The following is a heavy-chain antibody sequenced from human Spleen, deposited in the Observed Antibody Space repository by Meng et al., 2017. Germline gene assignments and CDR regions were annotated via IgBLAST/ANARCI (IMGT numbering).Heavy chain of an antibody. V-gene: IGHV4-34*01. D-gene: IGHD4-11*01. CDR1: GGSFSDYY. Sequence: QLQIQQWGAGLLKPSETLPLTCVVSGGSFSDYYWSWIRQPPGKGLEWIGEINHSGSTNYNPSLESRATISVDTSQNNLSLKLSSVTAADSAVYYCARGPTTMAHDFDYWGQGTLVTVSS. CDR3: ARGPTTMAHDFDY. CDR2: INHSGST. J-gene: IGHJ4*02.